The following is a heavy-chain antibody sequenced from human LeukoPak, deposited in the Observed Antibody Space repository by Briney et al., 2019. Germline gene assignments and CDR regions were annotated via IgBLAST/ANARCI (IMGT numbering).Heavy chain of an antibody. Sequence: GASLRLSCAASGFTFSSYAMSWVRQAPGKGLEGVSAISGSGGSTYYADSVKGRFTISRDNSKNTLYLQMNRLRDEDTAVYYCAKKSGVWLSYFDYWGQGTLVTVSS. CDR2: ISGSGGST. D-gene: IGHD2-8*02. CDR1: GFTFSSYA. J-gene: IGHJ4*02. CDR3: AKKSGVWLSYFDY. V-gene: IGHV3-23*01.